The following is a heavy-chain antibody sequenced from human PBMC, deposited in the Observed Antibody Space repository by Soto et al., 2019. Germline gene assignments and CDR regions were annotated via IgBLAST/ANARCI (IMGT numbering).Heavy chain of an antibody. CDR3: ARGINYYASGDDAFDI. CDR1: GYTFTSYD. Sequence: QVQLVQSGAEVKKPGASVKVSCKASGYTFTSYDINWVRQATGQGLEWMGWMNPNSGNTGYAQKFQGSVTMTRNTSISTAYMELSSLRSEDTAVYYCARGINYYASGDDAFDIWGQGTMVTVSS. V-gene: IGHV1-8*01. CDR2: MNPNSGNT. J-gene: IGHJ3*02. D-gene: IGHD3-10*01.